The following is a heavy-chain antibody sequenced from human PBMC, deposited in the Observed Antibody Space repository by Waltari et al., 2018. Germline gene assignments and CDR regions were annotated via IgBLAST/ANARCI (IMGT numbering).Heavy chain of an antibody. CDR3: ASSGSYSHRTRMDV. J-gene: IGHJ6*02. Sequence: EVQLLESGGDLVRPGGSLRLSCEASGLTFSSYAMNWVRQAPGKGLGWVSRMKTNGDTYYADSVKGRFTISRDNSKSTLFLQMNSLRAEDTAVYYCASSGSYSHRTRMDVWGQGTKVTVSS. D-gene: IGHD1-26*01. CDR1: GLTFSSYA. CDR2: MKTNGDT. V-gene: IGHV3-23*01.